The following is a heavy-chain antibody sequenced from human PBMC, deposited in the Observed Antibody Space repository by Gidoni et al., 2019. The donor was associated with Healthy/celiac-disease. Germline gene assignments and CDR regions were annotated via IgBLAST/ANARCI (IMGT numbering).Heavy chain of an antibody. Sequence: VQLVQFGAEVKKPGASAKVSCKVSGYTLTDLSMHWVRLGHGKGLEWMGGCDPEDSETIYAQKVQGRVTMTEDTSTDTAYMELSSLRSEDTAVYYCATDLPEWLSSYGMDVWGQGTTVTVSS. CDR1: GYTLTDLS. CDR3: ATDLPEWLSSYGMDV. D-gene: IGHD3-3*01. CDR2: CDPEDSET. V-gene: IGHV1-24*01. J-gene: IGHJ6*02.